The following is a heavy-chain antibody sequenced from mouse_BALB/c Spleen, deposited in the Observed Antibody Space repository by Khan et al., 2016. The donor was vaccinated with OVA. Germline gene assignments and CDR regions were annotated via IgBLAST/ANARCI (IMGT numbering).Heavy chain of an antibody. V-gene: IGHV3-2*02. CDR3: ASKGGYGDGAWFAY. J-gene: IGHJ3*01. CDR1: GYSITTDYA. Sequence: EVQLQESGPGLVKPSQSLSLTCTVTGYSITTDYAWSWIRQFPGKKLEWMAYIRYSGGTSYNPSLKSRISITRDTSKNQFFLQLNTVTTEDTAADYCASKGGYGDGAWFAYWGQGTLVTVSA. D-gene: IGHD2-2*01. CDR2: IRYSGGT.